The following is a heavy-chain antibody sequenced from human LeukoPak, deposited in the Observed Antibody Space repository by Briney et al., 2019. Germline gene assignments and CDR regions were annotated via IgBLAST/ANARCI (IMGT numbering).Heavy chain of an antibody. J-gene: IGHJ6*02. D-gene: IGHD4-23*01. CDR2: ISSSGSTI. Sequence: GGSLRLSCAASGFTFSDYYMSWIRQAPGKGLEWVSYISSSGSTIYYADSVKGRFTISRDNAKNSLYLQMNSLRAEDTAVYYCARALDYGGRSAYAMDVWGQGTTVTVSS. V-gene: IGHV3-11*01. CDR3: ARALDYGGRSAYAMDV. CDR1: GFTFSDYY.